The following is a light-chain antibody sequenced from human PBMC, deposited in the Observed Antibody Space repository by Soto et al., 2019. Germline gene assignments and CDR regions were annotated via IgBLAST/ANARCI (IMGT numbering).Light chain of an antibody. CDR2: DAS. J-gene: IGKJ4*01. V-gene: IGKV3-11*01. CDR3: QQRGTWPPLT. CDR1: QTVNY. Sequence: DIVLTQSPATLSLSPGERATLSCRASQTVNYLAWYQQKPGQSPRLLIYDASNRAPGIPARFSGSGSGTDFTLAISSLEPEDFAVYYCQQRGTWPPLTFCGGTKVDVK.